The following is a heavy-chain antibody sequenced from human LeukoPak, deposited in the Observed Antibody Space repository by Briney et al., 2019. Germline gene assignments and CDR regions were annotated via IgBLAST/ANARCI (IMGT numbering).Heavy chain of an antibody. D-gene: IGHD3-10*01. CDR1: GYSISSGYY. Sequence: SETLSLTCTVSGYSISSGYYWGWIRQPPGKGLEWIGSIYYSGKTYYNSSLKSRVTISIDTSANLFSLKLNSVTAADTAFYFCARQTGSGLFILPGGQGTLVTVSS. J-gene: IGHJ4*02. V-gene: IGHV4-38-2*02. CDR2: IYYSGKT. CDR3: ARQTGSGLFILP.